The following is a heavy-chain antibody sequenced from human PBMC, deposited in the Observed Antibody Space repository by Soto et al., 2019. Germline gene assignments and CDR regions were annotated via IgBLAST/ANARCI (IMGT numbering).Heavy chain of an antibody. J-gene: IGHJ6*02. V-gene: IGHV3-23*01. CDR1: GFTFSSYA. Sequence: EVQLLESGGGLVQPGGSLRLSCAASGFTFSSYAMSWVRQAPGKGLEWVSAISGSGGSTYYADSVKGRFTISRDNSKNTLYLQMNSLRAEDTAVYYGAKDPGGYDLPPGGMDVWGQGTTVTVSS. D-gene: IGHD5-12*01. CDR3: AKDPGGYDLPPGGMDV. CDR2: ISGSGGST.